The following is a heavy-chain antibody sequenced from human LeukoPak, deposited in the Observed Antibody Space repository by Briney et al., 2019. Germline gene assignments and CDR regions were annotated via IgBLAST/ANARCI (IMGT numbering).Heavy chain of an antibody. V-gene: IGHV5-51*01. Sequence: GESLKISCKGSGYRFTTYWIGWVRQMPGKGLEWMGIIYPGDSDTRYSPSFQGQVTISADKSISTAYLQWSSLKASDTAMYYCARHGTYSTYEYYYSGVDVWGQGTTVTVSS. D-gene: IGHD2/OR15-2a*01. J-gene: IGHJ6*02. CDR3: ARHGTYSTYEYYYSGVDV. CDR1: GYRFTTYW. CDR2: IYPGDSDT.